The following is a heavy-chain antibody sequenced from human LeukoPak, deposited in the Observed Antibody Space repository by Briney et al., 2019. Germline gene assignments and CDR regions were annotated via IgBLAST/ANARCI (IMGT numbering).Heavy chain of an antibody. V-gene: IGHV3-9*01. Sequence: GGSLRLSCAASGFTFSTFDMSWVRQAPGKGLEWVSGISWNSGSIGYADSVKGRFTISRDNAKNSLYLQMNSLRAEDTALYYCAKGEGFQQLRYWGQGTLVTVSS. CDR3: AKGEGFQQLRY. CDR1: GFTFSTFD. CDR2: ISWNSGSI. J-gene: IGHJ4*02. D-gene: IGHD6-13*01.